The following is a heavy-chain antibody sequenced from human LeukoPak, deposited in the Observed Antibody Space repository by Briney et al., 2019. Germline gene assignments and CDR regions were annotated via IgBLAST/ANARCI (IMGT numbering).Heavy chain of an antibody. CDR1: GYTFTSYD. J-gene: IGHJ4*02. CDR3: ARQLGYCSDGSCYFDF. CDR2: MNPNSGNT. D-gene: IGHD2-15*01. V-gene: IGHV1-8*01. Sequence: ASVKVSCKASGYTFTSYDINWVRQATGQGLEWMGWMNPNSGNTGYAQKFQGRVTMTRNTSISTAYMELSSLRSEDTAVYYCARQLGYCSDGSCYFDFWGPGTLVTVSS.